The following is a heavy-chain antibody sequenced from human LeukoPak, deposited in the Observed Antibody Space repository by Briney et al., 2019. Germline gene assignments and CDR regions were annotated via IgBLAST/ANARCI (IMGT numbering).Heavy chain of an antibody. V-gene: IGHV3-23*01. Sequence: GGSLRLSCAASGFTFSSYAMSWVRHAPGKGLEWVSAISGSGGSTYYADSVKGRFTISRDNSKNTLYLQMNSLRAEDTAVYYCAKLGGNYYDSSGYRYFDYWGQGTLVTVSS. CDR2: ISGSGGST. CDR3: AKLGGNYYDSSGYRYFDY. D-gene: IGHD3-22*01. J-gene: IGHJ4*02. CDR1: GFTFSSYA.